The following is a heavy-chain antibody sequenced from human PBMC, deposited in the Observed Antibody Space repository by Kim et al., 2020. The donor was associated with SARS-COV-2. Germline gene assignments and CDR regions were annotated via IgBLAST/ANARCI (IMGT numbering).Heavy chain of an antibody. CDR1: GFIFGDYA. Sequence: GGSLRLSCAASGFIFGDYAMQWVRQAPGKGLEWVSGITWNSGNIGYADSVKGRFTISRDNAKNSLYLQMNSLRAEDTALYYCAKGGSLNGWDFDYWGQGTLVTVSS. J-gene: IGHJ4*02. D-gene: IGHD6-19*01. CDR2: ITWNSGNI. CDR3: AKGGSLNGWDFDY. V-gene: IGHV3-9*01.